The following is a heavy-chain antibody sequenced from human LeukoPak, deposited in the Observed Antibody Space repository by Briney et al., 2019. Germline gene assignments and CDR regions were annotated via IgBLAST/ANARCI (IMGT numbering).Heavy chain of an antibody. CDR3: ARSVDIVATIDY. D-gene: IGHD5-12*01. Sequence: GGPLGLSCAASGFTFSGYAMHWVRQAPGKGLEWVAVISYDGSNKYYADSVKGRFTISRDNSKNTLYLQMNSLRAEDTAVYYCARSVDIVATIDYWGQGTLVTVSS. CDR2: ISYDGSNK. J-gene: IGHJ4*02. V-gene: IGHV3-30-3*01. CDR1: GFTFSGYA.